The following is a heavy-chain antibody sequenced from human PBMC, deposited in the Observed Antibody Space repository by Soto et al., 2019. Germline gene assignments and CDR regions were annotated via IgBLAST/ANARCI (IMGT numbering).Heavy chain of an antibody. CDR3: ARLVGYFEY. CDR1: GGSISSYY. J-gene: IGHJ4*02. Sequence: SETLSLTCTVSGGSISSYYWSWIRQPPGKGLEWIGYIYYSGSTNYNPSLKSRVTISVDTSKNQFSLKLSSVTAADTAVYYCARLVGYFEYWGQGTLVTVSS. CDR2: IYYSGST. D-gene: IGHD2-15*01. V-gene: IGHV4-59*01.